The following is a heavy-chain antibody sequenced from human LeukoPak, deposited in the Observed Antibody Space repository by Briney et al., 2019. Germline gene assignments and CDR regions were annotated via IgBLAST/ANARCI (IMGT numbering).Heavy chain of an antibody. CDR2: IYYSGST. J-gene: IGHJ1*01. Sequence: SQTLSLTCTVSGGPISSGGYYWSWIRQHPGKGLEWIGYIYYSGSTYYNPSLKSRVTISVDTSKNQFSLKLSSVTAADTAVYYCARVRLEAYCGGDCPEYFQHWGQGTLVTVSS. D-gene: IGHD2-21*02. CDR1: GGPISSGGYY. V-gene: IGHV4-31*03. CDR3: ARVRLEAYCGGDCPEYFQH.